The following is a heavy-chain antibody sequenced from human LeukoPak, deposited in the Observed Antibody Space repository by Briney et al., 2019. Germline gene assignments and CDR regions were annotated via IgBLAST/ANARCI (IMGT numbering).Heavy chain of an antibody. D-gene: IGHD6-13*01. CDR1: GFPFSTYW. CDR2: INQDGRTI. CDR3: ATDRGYSTFDY. Sequence: TGGSLRLSCAASGFPFSTYWMNRIRQAPGKGLEWVANINQDGRTINYGDPVKGRFTISRDNARNSLYLQMTSLRVEDTALYYCATDRGYSTFDYWGQGTLVTVSS. V-gene: IGHV3-7*01. J-gene: IGHJ4*02.